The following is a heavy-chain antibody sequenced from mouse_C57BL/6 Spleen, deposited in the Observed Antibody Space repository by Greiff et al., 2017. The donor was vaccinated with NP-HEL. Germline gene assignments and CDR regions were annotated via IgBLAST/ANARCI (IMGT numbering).Heavy chain of an antibody. J-gene: IGHJ3*01. CDR3: ARSAVVAKEFAY. Sequence: QVQLQQSGAELVRPGTSVKVSCKASGYAFTNYLIEWVKQRPGQGLEGIGVINPGSGGTNYNEKFKGKATLTADKSSSTAYMQLSSLTSEDSAVYFCARSAVVAKEFAYWGQGTLVTVSA. D-gene: IGHD1-1*01. CDR2: INPGSGGT. CDR1: GYAFTNYL. V-gene: IGHV1-54*01.